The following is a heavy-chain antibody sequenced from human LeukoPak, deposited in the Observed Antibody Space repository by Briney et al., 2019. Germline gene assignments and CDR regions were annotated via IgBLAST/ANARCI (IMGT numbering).Heavy chain of an antibody. J-gene: IGHJ4*02. Sequence: ASVKVSCKASGGTFSSYAISWVRQAPGQGLEWMGGIIPIFGTANYAQKFQGRVTITADKSTSTAYMELSSLRSEDTAVYYCASLAVADTDADYWGQGTLVTVSS. CDR1: GGTFSSYA. CDR3: ASLAVADTDADY. CDR2: IIPIFGTA. V-gene: IGHV1-69*06. D-gene: IGHD6-19*01.